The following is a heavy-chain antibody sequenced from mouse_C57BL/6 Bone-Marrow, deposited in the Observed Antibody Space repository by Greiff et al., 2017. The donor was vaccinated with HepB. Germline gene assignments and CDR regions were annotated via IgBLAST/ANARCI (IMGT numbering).Heavy chain of an antibody. J-gene: IGHJ2*01. D-gene: IGHD1-1*01. CDR1: GYTFTSYW. CDR2: IYPGNSDT. Sequence: VQLQQSGTVLARPGASVKMSCKTSGYTFTSYWMHWVKQRPGQGLEWIGAIYPGNSDTSYNQKFKGKAKLTAVTSASTAYMELSSLTNEDSAVYYCTRPITTVNWEDYWGQGTTLTVSS. CDR3: TRPITTVNWEDY. V-gene: IGHV1-5*01.